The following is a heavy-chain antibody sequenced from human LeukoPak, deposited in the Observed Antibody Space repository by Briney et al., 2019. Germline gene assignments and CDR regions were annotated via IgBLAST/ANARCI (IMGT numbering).Heavy chain of an antibody. D-gene: IGHD5-12*01. Sequence: NPSETLSLTCTASGGSISSYYWSWIRQPPGKGLEWIGYIHYSGSTHYNPSLKSRVTISVDTSKNQVSLKLRSVTAADTAVYYCARTTEGYAGGPGYSYYYYMDVWGKGTTVTISS. V-gene: IGHV4-59*01. J-gene: IGHJ6*03. CDR2: IHYSGST. CDR3: ARTTEGYAGGPGYSYYYYMDV. CDR1: GGSISSYY.